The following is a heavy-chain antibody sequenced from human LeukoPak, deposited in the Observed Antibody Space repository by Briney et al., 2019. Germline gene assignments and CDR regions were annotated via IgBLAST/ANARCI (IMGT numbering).Heavy chain of an antibody. D-gene: IGHD2-2*03. V-gene: IGHV3-15*01. CDR2: IKSKTDGGTT. CDR1: GFTFSNVW. J-gene: IGHJ4*02. Sequence: GLCLSLSRAASGFTFSNVWMSRVGQAGGKVLEWVGRIKSKTDGGTTDYAAPVKGRFTISRDDSKNTLYLQINSHKTVDTAVYYCTTDGYCSSTSCYDYWGQGTLVTVSS. CDR3: TTDGYCSSTSCYDY.